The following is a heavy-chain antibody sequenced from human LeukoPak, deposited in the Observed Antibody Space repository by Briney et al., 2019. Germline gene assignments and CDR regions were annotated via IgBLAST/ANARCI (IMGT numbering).Heavy chain of an antibody. V-gene: IGHV4-61*02. CDR2: IYTSGST. J-gene: IGHJ5*02. Sequence: PSETLSPTCTVSGGSISSGSYYWSWIRQPAGKGLEWIGRIYTSGSTNYNPSLKSRVTISVDTSKNQFSLKLSSVTAADTAVYYCARSSTINYDFWSGPYRSNWFDPWGQGTLVTVSS. D-gene: IGHD3-3*01. CDR1: GGSISSGSYY. CDR3: ARSSTINYDFWSGPYRSNWFDP.